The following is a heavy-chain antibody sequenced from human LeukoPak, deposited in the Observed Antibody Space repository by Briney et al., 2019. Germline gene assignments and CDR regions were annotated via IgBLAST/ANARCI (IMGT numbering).Heavy chain of an antibody. CDR1: GYTFTSYG. V-gene: IGHV1-18*01. CDR3: ARVDRSGSYPGNWFDP. D-gene: IGHD1-26*01. CDR2: ISAYNGNT. Sequence: ASVKVSCKASGYTFTSYGISWVRQAPGQGLEWMGWISAYNGNTNYAQKLQGRVTMTTDTSTSTAYMELRSLRSDDTAVYYCARVDRSGSYPGNWFDPWGQGTLVTVSS. J-gene: IGHJ5*02.